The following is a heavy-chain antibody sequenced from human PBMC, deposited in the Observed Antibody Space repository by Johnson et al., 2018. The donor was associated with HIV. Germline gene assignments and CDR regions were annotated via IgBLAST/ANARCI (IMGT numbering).Heavy chain of an antibody. CDR3: ARASDAFDI. V-gene: IGHV3-66*01. J-gene: IGHJ3*02. CDR1: GFTVSSNY. CDR2: IYSGGST. Sequence: QLVESGGGLVQPGGSLRLSCAASGFTVSSNYMSWVRQAPGKGLEWVSVIYSGGSTYYADSVKGRFTISRDNSKNTLYLKMNSLSSEDTAVYYCARASDAFDIWCQGTMVTVSS.